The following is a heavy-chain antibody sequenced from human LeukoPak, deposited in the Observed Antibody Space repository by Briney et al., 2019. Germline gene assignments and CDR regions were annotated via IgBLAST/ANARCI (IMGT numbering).Heavy chain of an antibody. J-gene: IGHJ3*02. CDR3: AVVVITPNDAFDI. CDR2: INSDGSST. CDR1: GFTFSSCW. Sequence: PGGSLRLSCAASGFTFSSCWMHWVRQAPGKGLVWVSRINSDGSSTSYADSVKGRFTISRDNAKNTLYLQMNSLRAEDTAVYYCAVVVITPNDAFDIWGQGTMVTVSS. D-gene: IGHD3-22*01. V-gene: IGHV3-74*01.